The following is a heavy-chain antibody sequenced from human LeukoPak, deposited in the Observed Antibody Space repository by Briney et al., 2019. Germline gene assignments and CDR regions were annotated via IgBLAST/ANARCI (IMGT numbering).Heavy chain of an antibody. CDR2: ISYDGSNK. V-gene: IGHV3-30*03. D-gene: IGHD6-13*01. J-gene: IGHJ4*02. Sequence: GGSLRLSCTASGFIFSSYGMHWVRQAPGKGLEWVAVISYDGSNKYYADSVKGRFTISRDNSKNTLYLQMNSLRAEDTAVYYCARQGSSSCFDYWGQGTLVTVSS. CDR3: ARQGSSSCFDY. CDR1: GFIFSSYG.